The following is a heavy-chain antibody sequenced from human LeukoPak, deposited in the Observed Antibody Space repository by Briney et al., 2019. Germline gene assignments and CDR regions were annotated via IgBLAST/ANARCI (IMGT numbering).Heavy chain of an antibody. J-gene: IGHJ2*01. D-gene: IGHD3-9*01. CDR1: GGSISSSNW. Sequence: PSETLSLTCAVSGGSISSSNWWSWVRQPPGKGLEWIGEIYHSGSTNYNPSLKSRVTISVDKSKNQFSLKLSSVTAADTAVYYCASRSILTGYPGWYFDLWGRGTLVTVSS. CDR3: ASRSILTGYPGWYFDL. V-gene: IGHV4-4*02. CDR2: IYHSGST.